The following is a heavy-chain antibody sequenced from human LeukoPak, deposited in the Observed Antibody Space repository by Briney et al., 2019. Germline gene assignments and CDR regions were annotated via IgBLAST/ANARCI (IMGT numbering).Heavy chain of an antibody. CDR2: IYASGST. J-gene: IGHJ6*02. D-gene: IGHD3-10*01. CDR3: ARDRGGYYGSGSYYDYYYYGMDV. V-gene: IGHV4-61*02. Sequence: SQTLSLTCTVSGGSISGGGYYWSWFRQPAGKGLEWIGRIYASGSTGYNPSLKGRVTISVDTSKNQFSLKLSSVTAADTAVYYCARDRGGYYGSGSYYDYYYYGMDVWGQGTTVTVSS. CDR1: GGSISGGGYY.